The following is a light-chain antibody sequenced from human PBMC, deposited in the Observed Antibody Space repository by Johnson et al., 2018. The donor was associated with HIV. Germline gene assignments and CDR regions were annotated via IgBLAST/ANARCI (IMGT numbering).Light chain of an antibody. CDR1: SSNIGNNF. CDR3: GTWDTSLRAYV. Sequence: QSVLTQPPSVSAAPGQRVTISCFGSSSNIGNNFVSWYQQFPGTAPNLLIYDNNKRPSGIADRFSGSKSGTSAILDITGLQTGDEADYYCGTWDTSLRAYVFGTGTKVTVL. CDR2: DNN. J-gene: IGLJ1*01. V-gene: IGLV1-51*01.